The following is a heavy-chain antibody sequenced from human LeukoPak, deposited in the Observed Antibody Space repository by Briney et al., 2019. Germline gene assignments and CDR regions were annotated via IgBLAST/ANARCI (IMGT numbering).Heavy chain of an antibody. J-gene: IGHJ3*02. D-gene: IGHD6-19*01. CDR2: INPSGGST. CDR1: GFTFSSYG. Sequence: GGSLRLSCAASGFTFSSYGMHWVRQAPGQGLEWMGIINPSGGSTSYAQKFQGRVTMTRDTSTSTVYMELSSLRSEDTAVYYCASAGYSSGGDAFDIWGQGTMVTVSS. V-gene: IGHV1-46*01. CDR3: ASAGYSSGGDAFDI.